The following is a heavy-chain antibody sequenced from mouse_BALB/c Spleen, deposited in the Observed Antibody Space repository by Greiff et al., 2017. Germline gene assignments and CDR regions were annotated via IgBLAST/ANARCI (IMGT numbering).Heavy chain of an antibody. J-gene: IGHJ3*01. V-gene: IGHV5-6-5*01. Sequence: EVQGVESGGGLVKPGGSLKLSCAASGFTFSSYAMSWVRQTPEKRLEWVASISSGGSTYYPDSVKGRFTISRDNARNILYLQMSSLRSEDTAMYYCARESITTGGFAYWGQGTLVTVSA. D-gene: IGHD1-2*01. CDR1: GFTFSSYA. CDR3: ARESITTGGFAY. CDR2: ISSGGST.